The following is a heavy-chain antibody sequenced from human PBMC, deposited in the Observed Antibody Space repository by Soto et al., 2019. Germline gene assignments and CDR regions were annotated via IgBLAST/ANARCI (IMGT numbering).Heavy chain of an antibody. Sequence: HGGSLRLSCAASGFSFSNAWMTLVRQAPGKGVEWVGRIKTKTDGWKTEYAAAVKGRFTISRDDAKNTLYLQMNSLKPEDTDVYYCTTDLYYRYYYGMDVWGQGTTVTVSS. CDR2: IKTKTDGWKT. CDR3: TTDLYYRYYYGMDV. D-gene: IGHD3-22*01. CDR1: GFSFSNAW. V-gene: IGHV3-15*01. J-gene: IGHJ6*02.